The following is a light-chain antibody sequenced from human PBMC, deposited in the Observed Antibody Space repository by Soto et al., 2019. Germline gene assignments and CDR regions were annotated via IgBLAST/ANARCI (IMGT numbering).Light chain of an antibody. V-gene: IGLV2-14*01. J-gene: IGLJ2*01. CDR3: SSSTSSSTLRV. CDR1: SSDDGGYNY. Sequence: QSALTQPASVSGSPGQSISISCTGTSSDDGGYNYVSWYQQHPGKAPKLMIYDVSNRPSGVSNRFSGSKSGNTASLTISGLHAEDEADYYCSSSTSSSTLRVFGGGTKVTVL. CDR2: DVS.